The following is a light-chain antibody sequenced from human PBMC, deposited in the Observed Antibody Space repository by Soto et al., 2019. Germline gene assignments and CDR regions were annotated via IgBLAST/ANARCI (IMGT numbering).Light chain of an antibody. CDR1: QSISRTY. CDR3: QQHGTSPIT. CDR2: ATS. J-gene: IGKJ5*01. Sequence: EIVMTQSPATVPVSPGERVTLSCRASQSISRTYLAWYQQKPVQAPRLLIYATSSRATGIPDRFSGSGSGTDFTLTISRLEPEDFAVYYCQQHGTSPITFGQGTRLEIK. V-gene: IGKV3-20*01.